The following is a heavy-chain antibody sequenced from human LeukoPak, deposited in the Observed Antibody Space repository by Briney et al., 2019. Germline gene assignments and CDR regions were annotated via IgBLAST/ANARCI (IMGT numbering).Heavy chain of an antibody. CDR2: IYYSGST. V-gene: IGHV4-39*01. D-gene: IGHD2-15*01. CDR3: GRQGYCSGGSCWKNWFDP. J-gene: IGHJ5*02. CDR1: GGSISSSSYY. Sequence: PSETLSRTCTVSGGSISSSSYYWGWIRQPPGKGLEWIGSIYYSGSTYYNPSLKSRVTTSVDTSKNQFTLKLSSVTAADTAVYYCGRQGYCSGGSCWKNWFDPWGQGTLVTV.